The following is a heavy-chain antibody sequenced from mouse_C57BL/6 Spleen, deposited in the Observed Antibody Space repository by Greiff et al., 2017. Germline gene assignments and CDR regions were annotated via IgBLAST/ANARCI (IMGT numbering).Heavy chain of an antibody. J-gene: IGHJ3*01. CDR2: ISSGSSTI. D-gene: IGHD2-3*01. CDR1: GFTFSDYG. V-gene: IGHV5-17*01. Sequence: DVKLVESGGGLVKPGGSLKLSCAASGFTFSDYGMHWVRQAPEKGLEWVAYISSGSSTIYYADTVKGRFTISRDNAKNTLFLQMTSLRSEDTAMYYCAGDGWKPPFAYWGQGTLVTVSA. CDR3: AGDGWKPPFAY.